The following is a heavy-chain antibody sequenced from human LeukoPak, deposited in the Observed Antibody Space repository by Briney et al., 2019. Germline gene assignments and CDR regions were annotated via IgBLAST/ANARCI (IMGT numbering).Heavy chain of an antibody. CDR2: IYYSGST. CDR1: GGSISSYY. CDR3: ARHKRGNSSGWSFDY. Sequence: SETLSLTCTVSGGSISSYYWSWIRQPPGKGLEWIGYIYYSGSTNYNPSLKSRVTISVDTSKNQFSLKLSSVTAADTAVYYCARHKRGNSSGWSFDYWGQGTLVTVSS. J-gene: IGHJ4*02. V-gene: IGHV4-59*08. D-gene: IGHD6-19*01.